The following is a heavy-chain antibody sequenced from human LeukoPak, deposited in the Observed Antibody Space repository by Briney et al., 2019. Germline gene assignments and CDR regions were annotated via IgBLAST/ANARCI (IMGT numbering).Heavy chain of an antibody. J-gene: IGHJ3*02. D-gene: IGHD1-26*01. CDR3: AKDRRELLPFDTFDI. Sequence: PGGSLRLSCAASGFTFSSYWMHWVRQAPGKGLEWVAFIRYDVSNKYYADSVKGRFTISRDNSKNTLYLQMNSLRAEDTAVYYCAKDRRELLPFDTFDIWGQGTMVTVSS. CDR2: IRYDVSNK. CDR1: GFTFSSYW. V-gene: IGHV3-30*02.